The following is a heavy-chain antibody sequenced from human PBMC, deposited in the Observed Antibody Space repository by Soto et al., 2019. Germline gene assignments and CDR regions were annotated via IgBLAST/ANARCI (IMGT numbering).Heavy chain of an antibody. V-gene: IGHV1-8*01. D-gene: IGHD3-3*01. CDR3: ARRSEEYYDFWSGYFGGYYYYMDV. Sequence: ASVKVSCKASGYTFTSYYISWVRQATGQGLEWMGWMNPNSGNTGYAQKFQGRVTMTRNTSISTAYMELSSLRSEDTAVYYCARRSEEYYDFWSGYFGGYYYYMDVWGKGTTVTVSS. J-gene: IGHJ6*03. CDR1: GYTFTSYY. CDR2: MNPNSGNT.